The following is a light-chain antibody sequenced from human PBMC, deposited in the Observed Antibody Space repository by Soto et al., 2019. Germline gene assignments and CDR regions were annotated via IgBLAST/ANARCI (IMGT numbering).Light chain of an antibody. CDR3: QQYNRWPPLT. CDR2: GAS. CDR1: QSVRSN. V-gene: IGKV3-15*01. Sequence: EIMMTHSPAILSVSPGERATLSCRASQSVRSNLAWYQQKPGQAPRLLIYGASTRATGIPGRFSGSGSGTEFTLTISGLQSEDFAVYYCQQYNRWPPLTFGGGTKVDIK. J-gene: IGKJ4*01.